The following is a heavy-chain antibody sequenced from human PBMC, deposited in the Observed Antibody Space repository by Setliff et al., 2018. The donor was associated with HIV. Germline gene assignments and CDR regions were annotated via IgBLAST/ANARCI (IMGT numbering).Heavy chain of an antibody. D-gene: IGHD1-1*01. CDR1: GDSVSSRSYY. J-gene: IGHJ4*02. CDR3: AQLGMVDDFDY. V-gene: IGHV4-61*03. Sequence: SETLSLTCTVSGDSVSSRSYYWSWIRQPPGKGLEWIGYIYYSGSTNYNPSLKSRVTISVDTSKNHFSLKLRSVTAADAAVYYCAQLGMVDDFDYWGQGTLVTVS. CDR2: IYYSGST.